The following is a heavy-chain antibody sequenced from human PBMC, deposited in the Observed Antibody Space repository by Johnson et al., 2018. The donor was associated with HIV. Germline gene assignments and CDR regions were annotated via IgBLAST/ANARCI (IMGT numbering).Heavy chain of an antibody. CDR3: AKGEAQEGWIQLWSYAFDF. J-gene: IGHJ3*01. CDR2: IRYDGSNK. CDR1: GFTFRSYG. D-gene: IGHD5-18*01. V-gene: IGHV3-30*02. Sequence: QVQLVESGGGVVQPGGSLRLSCAASGFTFRSYGTHWVRQAPGKGLEWVAFIRYDGSNKYYADSVKGRFTISRDNSRNTLYLQMSNLRTEETAVYYCAKGEAQEGWIQLWSYAFDFWGRGTLVTVSS.